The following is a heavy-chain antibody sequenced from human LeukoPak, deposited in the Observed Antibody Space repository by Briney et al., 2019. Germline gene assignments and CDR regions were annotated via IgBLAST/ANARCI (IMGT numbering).Heavy chain of an antibody. V-gene: IGHV1-46*01. D-gene: IGHD2-2*01. CDR1: GYTFTSYY. CDR2: INPSGGNT. Sequence: ASVKVSCKASGYTFTSYYMHWVRQAPGQGLEWMGIINPSGGNTNYAQKFQERVTITRDMSTSTAYMELSSLRSEDTAVYYCAKGDSTSCCRGEVYWGQGTLVTVSS. J-gene: IGHJ4*02. CDR3: AKGDSTSCCRGEVY.